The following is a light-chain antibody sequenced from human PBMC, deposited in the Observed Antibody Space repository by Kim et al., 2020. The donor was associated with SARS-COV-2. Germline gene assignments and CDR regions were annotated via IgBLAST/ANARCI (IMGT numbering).Light chain of an antibody. J-gene: IGLJ3*02. CDR3: QVWDSSSDHPV. CDR1: NIGSKS. CDR2: YDS. Sequence: PGKTARITRGGNNIGSKSVHWYQKKPGQAPVLVIYYDSDRPSGIPERFSGSNSGNTATLTISRVEAGDEADYYCQVWDSSSDHPVFGGGTQLTVL. V-gene: IGLV3-21*04.